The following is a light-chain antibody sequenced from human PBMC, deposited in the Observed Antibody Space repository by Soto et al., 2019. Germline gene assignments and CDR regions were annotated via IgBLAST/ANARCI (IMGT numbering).Light chain of an antibody. V-gene: IGKV3-20*01. CDR3: QQYGSSPWT. Sequence: ERVLTQSPGTPSLSPGERATLSCRASQSVSSSDLARYQQKPGQAPRLLIYGASSRATGIPYRFSGSGSGTDFTLTIIRLAPEDFAEYYCQQYGSSPWTFCQGTKV. J-gene: IGKJ1*01. CDR1: QSVSSSD. CDR2: GAS.